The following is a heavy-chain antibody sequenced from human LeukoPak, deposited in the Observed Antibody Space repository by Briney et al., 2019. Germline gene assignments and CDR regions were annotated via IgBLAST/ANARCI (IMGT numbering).Heavy chain of an antibody. CDR2: IYYSGST. CDR1: GGSISSGGYS. Sequence: PSQTLSLTCAVSGGSISSGGYSWSWIRQPPGKGLEWIGYIYYSGSTYYNPSLKSRVTISVDTSKNQFSLKLSSVTAADTAVYYYWGIAAAGVYYYYYYMDVWGKGTTVTVSS. V-gene: IGHV4-30-4*07. J-gene: IGHJ6*03. CDR3: WGIAAAGVYYYYYYMDV. D-gene: IGHD6-13*01.